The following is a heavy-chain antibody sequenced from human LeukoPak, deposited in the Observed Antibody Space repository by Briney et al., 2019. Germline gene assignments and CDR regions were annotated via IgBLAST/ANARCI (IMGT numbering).Heavy chain of an antibody. Sequence: SETLSLTCAVSGGSINSDSYYWGWIRQPPGKGLEWIGSIYYSGSAYYTPSLKSRVTISVDTSQNLFSLKLTSVTATDTAVYYCARLCVMATAYIDYWGQGTLVTVSS. CDR3: ARLCVMATAYIDY. CDR1: GGSINSDSYY. CDR2: IYYSGSA. V-gene: IGHV4-39*01. J-gene: IGHJ4*02. D-gene: IGHD5-24*01.